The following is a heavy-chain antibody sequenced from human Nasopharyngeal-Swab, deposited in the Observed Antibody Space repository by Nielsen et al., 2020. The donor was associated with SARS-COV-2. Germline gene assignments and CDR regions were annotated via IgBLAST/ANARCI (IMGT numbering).Heavy chain of an antibody. CDR3: AQDYIEEVYLDSRSYFPFDH. D-gene: IGHD3-22*01. Sequence: GESLKISCAASGFNFGIYAMSWVRQAPGKGLEWVSAINGRGGTYYADSVRGRSTISRDNSMDTVYLQMNGLRAEDTAVYYCAQDYIEEVYLDSRSYFPFDHWGQGTLVTVSS. V-gene: IGHV3-23*01. CDR1: GFNFGIYA. CDR2: INGRGGT. J-gene: IGHJ4*02.